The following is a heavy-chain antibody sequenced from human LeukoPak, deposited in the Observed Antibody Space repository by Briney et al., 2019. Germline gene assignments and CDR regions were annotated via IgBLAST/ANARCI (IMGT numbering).Heavy chain of an antibody. CDR2: INPSGGST. D-gene: IGHD6-19*01. V-gene: IGHV1-46*01. J-gene: IGHJ4*02. CDR1: GYTFTGYY. CDR3: AREGIAVAGTYYFDY. Sequence: ASVKVSCKASGYTFTGYYMHWVRQAPGQGLEWMGIINPSGGSTSYAQKFQGRVTMTRDMSTSTVYMELSSLRSEDTAVYYCAREGIAVAGTYYFDYWGQGTLVTVSS.